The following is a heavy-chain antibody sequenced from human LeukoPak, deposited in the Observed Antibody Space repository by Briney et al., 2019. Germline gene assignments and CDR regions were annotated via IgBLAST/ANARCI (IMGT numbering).Heavy chain of an antibody. D-gene: IGHD3-22*01. CDR1: GGSISSGSYY. V-gene: IGHV4-61*02. CDR3: ARHLSTMIVVVITTWFDP. Sequence: SQTLSLTCTVSGGSISSGSYYWSWIRQPAGKGLEWIGRIYTSGSTHYNPSLKSRVTISVDTSKNQFSLKLSSVTAADTAVYYCARHLSTMIVVVITTWFDPWGQGTLVTVSS. J-gene: IGHJ5*02. CDR2: IYTSGST.